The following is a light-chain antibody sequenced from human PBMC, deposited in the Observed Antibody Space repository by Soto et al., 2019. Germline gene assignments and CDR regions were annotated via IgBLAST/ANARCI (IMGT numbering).Light chain of an antibody. CDR1: QSVGSA. V-gene: IGKV3-15*01. J-gene: IGKJ4*01. CDR2: GAS. CDR3: QQYRNWPPLT. Sequence: EIVMTQSPATLSVSPGETATLSCRASQSVGSAVAWYQHKPGQAPRLLIVGASIRATGVPGRFSGGGSATEFTLTISGLQSEDFSVYYCQQYRNWPPLTFGGGNTVEIK.